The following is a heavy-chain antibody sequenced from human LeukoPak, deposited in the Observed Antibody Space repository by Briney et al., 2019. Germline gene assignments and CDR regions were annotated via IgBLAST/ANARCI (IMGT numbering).Heavy chain of an antibody. CDR1: GGSISSYY. CDR2: IYYSGST. V-gene: IGHV4-59*01. CDR3: ARSRYCSPTYTWFDP. J-gene: IGHJ5*02. D-gene: IGHD6-13*01. Sequence: PSETLSLTCTVSGGSISSYYWSWIRQPPGKGLEWIGYIYYSGSTNYNPSLKSRVTISVDTSKNQFSLKLSSVTAADTAVYYCARSRYCSPTYTWFDPWGQGTLVTASS.